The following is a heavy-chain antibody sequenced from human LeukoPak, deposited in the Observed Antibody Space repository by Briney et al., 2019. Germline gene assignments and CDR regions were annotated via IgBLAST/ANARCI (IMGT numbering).Heavy chain of an antibody. D-gene: IGHD1-26*01. CDR1: GGSISSYY. V-gene: IGHV4-4*07. J-gene: IGHJ4*02. Sequence: SETLSLTCTVSGGSISSYYWSWIRQPAGKGLEWIGRIYTSGSTNYNPSLKSRVTMSVDTSKNQFSLKLSSVTAADTAVYYCARGPSIVGATTSRSYYFDYWGQGTLVTVSS. CDR3: ARGPSIVGATTSRSYYFDY. CDR2: IYTSGST.